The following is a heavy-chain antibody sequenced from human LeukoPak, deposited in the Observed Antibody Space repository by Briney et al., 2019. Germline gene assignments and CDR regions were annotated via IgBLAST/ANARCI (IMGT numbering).Heavy chain of an antibody. V-gene: IGHV3-30*18. D-gene: IGHD2-21*01. CDR2: ISYDGSNK. CDR1: GFTFSSYG. CDR3: AKVNAPTILGWFDP. Sequence: GGSLRLSCAASGFTFSSYGMHWVRQAPGKGLEWVAVISYDGSNKYYADSVKGRFTISGDNSKNTLYLQMNSLRAEDTAVYYCAKVNAPTILGWFDPWGQGTLVTVSS. J-gene: IGHJ5*02.